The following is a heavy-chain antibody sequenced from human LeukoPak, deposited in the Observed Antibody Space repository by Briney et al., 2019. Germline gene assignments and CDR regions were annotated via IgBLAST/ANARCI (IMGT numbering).Heavy chain of an antibody. D-gene: IGHD2-2*01. CDR3: ARGGDIVVVPAAERGWFDP. Sequence: SVKVSCKASGGTFSSYAISWVRQAPGQGLEWMGGIIPIFGTANYAQEFQGRVTITADESTSTAYMELSSLRSEDTAVYYCARGGDIVVVPAAERGWFDPWGQGTLVTVSS. J-gene: IGHJ5*02. CDR1: GGTFSSYA. V-gene: IGHV1-69*13. CDR2: IIPIFGTA.